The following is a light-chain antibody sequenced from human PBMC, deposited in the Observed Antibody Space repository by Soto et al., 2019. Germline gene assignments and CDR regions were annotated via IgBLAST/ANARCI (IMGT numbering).Light chain of an antibody. CDR3: QQSYNTPIT. V-gene: IGKV3D-20*02. CDR1: QSISSSY. J-gene: IGKJ5*01. CDR2: GAF. Sequence: EIVLTQAPVTLSLCPEERANHSCRPSQSISSSYLAWYQRKPGQAPRVLIYGAFSRATGIPDRFSGSGYGTDFNLTISSLQTEDFATYYCQQSYNTPITFGHGTRLEIK.